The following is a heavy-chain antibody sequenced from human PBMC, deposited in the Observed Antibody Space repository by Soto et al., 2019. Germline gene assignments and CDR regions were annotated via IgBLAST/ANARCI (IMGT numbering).Heavy chain of an antibody. CDR1: GGSFSGYY. D-gene: IGHD6-13*01. CDR2: INHSGST. Sequence: SETLSLTCAVYGGSFSGYYWSWIRQPPGKGLEWIGEINHSGSTNYNPSLKSRVTISVDTSKNQFSLKLSSVTAADTAVYYCARGRYSSSWYFRYYFDYWGEGTLVTVSS. V-gene: IGHV4-34*01. J-gene: IGHJ4*02. CDR3: ARGRYSSSWYFRYYFDY.